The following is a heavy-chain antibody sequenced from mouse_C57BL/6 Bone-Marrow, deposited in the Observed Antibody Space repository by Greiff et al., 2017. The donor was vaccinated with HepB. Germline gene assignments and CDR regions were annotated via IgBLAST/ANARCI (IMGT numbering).Heavy chain of an antibody. CDR2: ISSGGDYI. CDR1: GFTFSSYA. CDR3: TRGKRGFAY. Sequence: DVKLQESGAGLVKPGGSLKLSCAASGFTFSSYAMSWVRQTPEKRLEWVAYISSGGDYIYYADTVTGRFTISRDNARNTLYLQMSSLKSEDTAMYYCTRGKRGFAYWGQGTLVTGSA. J-gene: IGHJ3*01. V-gene: IGHV5-9-1*02.